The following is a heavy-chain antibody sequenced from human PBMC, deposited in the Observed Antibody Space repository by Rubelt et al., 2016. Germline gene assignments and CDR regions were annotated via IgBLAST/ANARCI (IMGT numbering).Heavy chain of an antibody. CDR3: ARRPVIDGDYVFYFDP. J-gene: IGHJ5*02. V-gene: IGHV4-39*01. Sequence: QLQLQESGPGLVKPSETLSLTCTVSGGSISSTSYYWGWIRPPPGKGLEWVGSLYYSGSTYYTPSLKSRVTISVDTSKNQMALRLSSVTAAETAVYDCARRPVIDGDYVFYFDPWGQGTLVTVSS. CDR2: LYYSGST. D-gene: IGHD4-17*01. CDR1: GGSISSTSYY.